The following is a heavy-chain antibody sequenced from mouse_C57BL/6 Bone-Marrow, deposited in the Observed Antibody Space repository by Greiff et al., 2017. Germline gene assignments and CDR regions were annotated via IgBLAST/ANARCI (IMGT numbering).Heavy chain of an antibody. D-gene: IGHD1-1*01. Sequence: VQGVESGAELVRPGASVTLSCKASGYTFTDYEMHWVKQTPVHGLEWIGAIDPETGGTAYNQKFKGKAILTADKSSSTAYMELRSLTSEDSAVYYWTRPYYYGSSPAWFAYWGQGTLVTVSA. CDR2: IDPETGGT. CDR3: TRPYYYGSSPAWFAY. J-gene: IGHJ3*01. V-gene: IGHV1-15*01. CDR1: GYTFTDYE.